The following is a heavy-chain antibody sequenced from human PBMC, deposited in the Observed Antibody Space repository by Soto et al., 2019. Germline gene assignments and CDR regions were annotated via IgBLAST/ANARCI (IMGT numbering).Heavy chain of an antibody. CDR3: ARDLVAENWFDP. D-gene: IGHD2-15*01. V-gene: IGHV4-59*01. CDR1: GGSISSYY. J-gene: IGHJ5*02. CDR2: IYYSGSA. Sequence: SETLSLTCTVSGGSISSYYWSWIRQPPGKGLEWIGYIYYSGSANYNPSLKSRVTISVDTSKNQFSLKLSSVTAADTAVYYCARDLVAENWFDPWGQGTLVTVSS.